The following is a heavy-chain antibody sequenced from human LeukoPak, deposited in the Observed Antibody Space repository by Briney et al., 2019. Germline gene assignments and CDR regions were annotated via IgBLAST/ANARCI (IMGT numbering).Heavy chain of an antibody. J-gene: IGHJ4*02. Sequence: ASVKVSCKASGGTFSSYAISWVRQAPGQGLEWMGWISAYNGNTNYAQKLQGRVTMTTDTSTSTAYMELRSLRSDDTAVYYCARTFIRDPLDYWGQGTLVTVSS. CDR1: GGTFSSYA. CDR2: ISAYNGNT. D-gene: IGHD3-10*01. V-gene: IGHV1-18*01. CDR3: ARTFIRDPLDY.